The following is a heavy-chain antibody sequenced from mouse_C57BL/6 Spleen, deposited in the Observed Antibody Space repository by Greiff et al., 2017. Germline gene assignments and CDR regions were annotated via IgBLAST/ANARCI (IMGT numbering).Heavy chain of an antibody. CDR2: ISSGGSYT. V-gene: IGHV5-6*01. CDR3: AKGSSYVWFAY. CDR1: GFTFSSYG. Sequence: EVQVVESGGDLVKPGGSLTLSCAASGFTFSSYGMSWVRQTPDKRLEWVATISSGGSYTYYPDSVKGRFTISRDNAKNTLYLQMSSLKSEDTAMYYCAKGSSYVWFAYWGQGTLVTVSA. J-gene: IGHJ3*01. D-gene: IGHD1-1*01.